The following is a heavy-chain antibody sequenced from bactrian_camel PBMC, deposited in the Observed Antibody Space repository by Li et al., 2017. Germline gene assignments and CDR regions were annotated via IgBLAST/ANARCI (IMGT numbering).Heavy chain of an antibody. CDR2: TFWRDGTD. V-gene: IGHV3S60*01. Sequence: HVQLVESGGDSVRAGETLRLSCTASGFTFDDTDMGWYRQAPGNECELLYSTFWRDGTDYYSPAVKGRFTISRDNAKNTVYLQMNSLKPEDTAMYYCAPGWEPRPAGCSGYYGRGQGTQVTVS. J-gene: IGHJ4*01. CDR1: GFTFDDTD. CDR3: APGWEPRPAGCSGYYG. D-gene: IGHD1*01.